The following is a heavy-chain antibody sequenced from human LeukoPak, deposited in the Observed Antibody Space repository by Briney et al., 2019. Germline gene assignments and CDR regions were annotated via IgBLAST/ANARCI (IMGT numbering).Heavy chain of an antibody. CDR2: IYFRGST. Sequence: SETLSLTCTVSGGSIGGTSYYWGWIRQPPGKGLEWIGSIYFRGSTYYKPSLKSRVTISVDTSKNQFYLHLTSVTAADTAVYYCARDSEPGIAVAGSYWYFDLWGRGTLVTVSS. CDR1: GGSIGGTSYY. J-gene: IGHJ2*01. V-gene: IGHV4-39*07. CDR3: ARDSEPGIAVAGSYWYFDL. D-gene: IGHD6-19*01.